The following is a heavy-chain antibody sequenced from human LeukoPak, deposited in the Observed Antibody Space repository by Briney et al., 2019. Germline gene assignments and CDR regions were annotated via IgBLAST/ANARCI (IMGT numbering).Heavy chain of an antibody. CDR2: ISGSGGST. V-gene: IGHV3-23*01. Sequence: GGSLRLSCAASGFTFSSYAMSWVRQAPGKGLEWVSAISGSGGSTYYADSVKGRFTISRDNSKNTLYLQMNSLRAEDTAVYYCAKTKPARGSYGFLDAFDIWGQGTMVTVSS. CDR3: AKTKPARGSYGFLDAFDI. D-gene: IGHD1-26*01. J-gene: IGHJ3*02. CDR1: GFTFSSYA.